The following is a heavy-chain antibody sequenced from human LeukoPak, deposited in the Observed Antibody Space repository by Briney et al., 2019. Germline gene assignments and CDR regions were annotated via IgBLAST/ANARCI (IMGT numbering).Heavy chain of an antibody. CDR1: GFTFSSYW. J-gene: IGHJ6*02. Sequence: PGGSLRLSCAASGFTFSSYWMSWVRQAPGKGLEWVANIKQDGSEKYYVDSVKGRFTISRDNAKNSLYLQMNSLRAEDTAVYYCAREAATASYYYYYYGMDVWGQGTTVTVSS. V-gene: IGHV3-7*01. CDR3: AREAATASYYYYYYGMDV. D-gene: IGHD2-15*01. CDR2: IKQDGSEK.